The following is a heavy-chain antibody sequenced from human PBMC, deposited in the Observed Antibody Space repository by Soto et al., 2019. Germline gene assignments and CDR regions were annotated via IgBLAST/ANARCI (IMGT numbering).Heavy chain of an antibody. CDR3: ARAGSGSYYSSYNWFDA. CDR1: GYSFTSYW. CDR2: IYPADTDT. J-gene: IGHJ5*02. Sequence: LKISCKGSGYSFTSYWIGWGRQMPGKGLEWMGIIYPADTDTRYSPSFQGQGTISADKSISTAYLQWSSLKASDTATYYCARAGSGSYYSSYNWFDAWGQGTLVTVSS. V-gene: IGHV5-51*01. D-gene: IGHD3-10*01.